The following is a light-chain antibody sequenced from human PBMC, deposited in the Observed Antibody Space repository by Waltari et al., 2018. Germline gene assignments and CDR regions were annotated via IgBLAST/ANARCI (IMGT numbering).Light chain of an antibody. V-gene: IGKV4-1*01. Sequence: DIVMTQSPDSLPVSLGESATITCKSDQSVSYSSNNKNYLAWYRQKPGQPPQLHISWASTREFGVPDRFSGSGSGTDFTLTISCLQAQDVAVYYCQQYYAVPPTFGPGSKVEIK. CDR3: QQYYAVPPT. CDR2: WAS. J-gene: IGKJ1*01. CDR1: QSVSYSSNNKNY.